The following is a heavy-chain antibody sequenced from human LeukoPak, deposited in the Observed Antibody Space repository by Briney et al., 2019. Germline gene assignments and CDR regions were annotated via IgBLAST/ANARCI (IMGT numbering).Heavy chain of an antibody. Sequence: LPGGSLRLSCAASGFTFSSYGMHWVRQTPGKGLEWVAVISYDGTKKSYADSVKGRFTISRDDFKNTLYLQLDSLRPEDEAVYYCAKKGSSTRPYYYGIDVWGQGTTVTVSS. J-gene: IGHJ6*02. D-gene: IGHD2/OR15-2a*01. CDR2: ISYDGTKK. CDR1: GFTFSSYG. V-gene: IGHV3-30*18. CDR3: AKKGSSTRPYYYGIDV.